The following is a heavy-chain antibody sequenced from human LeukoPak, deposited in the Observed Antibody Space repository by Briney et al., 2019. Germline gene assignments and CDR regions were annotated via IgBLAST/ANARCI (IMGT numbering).Heavy chain of an antibody. V-gene: IGHV3-33*01. J-gene: IGHJ4*02. CDR2: IWYDGSNQ. Sequence: GGSLRLSCAASGLRFRNYGMHWVRQAPGRGLEWVAVIWYDGSNQYYVDSVKGRFTVSRDNAKNTLYLQMNSLRAEDTAVYYCATDRNSGKYYDYWGQGTLVTVSS. CDR3: ATDRNSGKYYDY. D-gene: IGHD1-26*01. CDR1: GLRFRNYG.